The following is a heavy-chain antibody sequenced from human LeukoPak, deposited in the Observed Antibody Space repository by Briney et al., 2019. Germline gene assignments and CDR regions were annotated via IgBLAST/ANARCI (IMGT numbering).Heavy chain of an antibody. CDR3: ARAGGIAVAGNFDY. J-gene: IGHJ4*02. CDR1: GFTFTSYA. CDR2: IIPIFGTA. Sequence: SVKVSCKASGFTFTSYAISWVRQAPGQGLEWMGGIIPIFGTANYAQKFQGRVTITADESTSTAYMELSSLRSEDTAVYYCARAGGIAVAGNFDYWGQGTLVTVSS. D-gene: IGHD6-19*01. V-gene: IGHV1-69*13.